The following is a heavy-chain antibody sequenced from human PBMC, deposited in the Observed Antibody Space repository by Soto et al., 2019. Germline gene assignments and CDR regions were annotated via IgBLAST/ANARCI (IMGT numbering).Heavy chain of an antibody. Sequence: GGSLRLSCAASGFTFSSYSMNWVRQAPGKGLEWVSYISSSSSTIYYADSVKGRFTISRDNAKNSLYLQMNSLRAEDTAVYYCARFAYYYYMDVWGKGTTVTVSS. CDR3: ARFAYYYYMDV. D-gene: IGHD2-21*01. J-gene: IGHJ6*03. V-gene: IGHV3-48*01. CDR1: GFTFSSYS. CDR2: ISSSSSTI.